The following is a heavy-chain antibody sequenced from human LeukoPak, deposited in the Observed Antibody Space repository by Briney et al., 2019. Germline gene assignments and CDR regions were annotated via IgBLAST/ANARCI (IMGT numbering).Heavy chain of an antibody. J-gene: IGHJ6*02. CDR1: GASIRSGGYY. Sequence: PSQTLSLTCTVSGASIRSGGYYWSWIRQHPGKGLEWIGHIHYGGTTYYNPSVKSRVIISVDTSENQFSLKLNFLTAADTAVYYCARDYPYGNYGGGYYYGMDVWGQGTTVTVSS. V-gene: IGHV4-31*03. CDR3: ARDYPYGNYGGGYYYGMDV. CDR2: IHYGGTT. D-gene: IGHD4-23*01.